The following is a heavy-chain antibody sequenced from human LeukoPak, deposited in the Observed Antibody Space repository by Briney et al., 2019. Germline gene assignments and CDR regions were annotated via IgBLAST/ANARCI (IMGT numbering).Heavy chain of an antibody. J-gene: IGHJ4*02. CDR2: IKTKTDGGTT. V-gene: IGHV3-15*01. D-gene: IGHD6-13*01. CDR1: GFTFSNAW. Sequence: PGGSLRLSCAASGFTFSNAWMTWVRQAPGKGLEWVGRIKTKTDGGTTDYAALVKGRFTISRDDSKNTLYLQMNSLKTEDTAVYYCTTDAATIAAAGTGPYWGQGTLVTVSS. CDR3: TTDAATIAAAGTGPY.